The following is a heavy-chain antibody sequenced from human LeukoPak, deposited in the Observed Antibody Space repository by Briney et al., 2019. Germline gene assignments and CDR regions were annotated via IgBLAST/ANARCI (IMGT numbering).Heavy chain of an antibody. Sequence: GGSLRLSSAPSGFTFSSDGMSWVPHGPGKGLEWVSAIGGSGRNTLYAVYVKGSFTIDKDNTKNTLYMQMNSLRAEDTAVYYCAKRMAYAADALDIWGQGTMVTVSS. CDR2: IGGSGRNT. CDR1: GFTFSSDG. V-gene: IGHV3-23*01. J-gene: IGHJ3*02. D-gene: IGHD4/OR15-4a*01. CDR3: AKRMAYAADALDI.